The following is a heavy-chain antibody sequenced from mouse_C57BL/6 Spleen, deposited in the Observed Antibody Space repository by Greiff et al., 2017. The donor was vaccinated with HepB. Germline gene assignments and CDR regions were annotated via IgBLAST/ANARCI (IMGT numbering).Heavy chain of an antibody. Sequence: QVQLQRPGAELVKPGASVKLSCKASGYTFTSYWMQWVKQRPGQGLEWIGEIDPSDSYTNYNQKFKGKATLTVDTSSSTAYMQLSSLTSEDSAVYYCAFITTGYWGQGTTLTVSS. V-gene: IGHV1-50*01. D-gene: IGHD1-1*01. CDR3: AFITTGY. CDR2: IDPSDSYT. J-gene: IGHJ2*01. CDR1: GYTFTSYW.